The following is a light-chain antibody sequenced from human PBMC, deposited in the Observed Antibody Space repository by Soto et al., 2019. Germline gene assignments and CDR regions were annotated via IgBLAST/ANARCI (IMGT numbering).Light chain of an antibody. V-gene: IGLV2-8*01. CDR1: SSDIGDYNY. J-gene: IGLJ2*01. CDR3: AAWDDSVSIVL. CDR2: EVN. Sequence: QSALTQPPSASGSPGQSVTISCTGTSSDIGDYNYVSWYQQHPGKAPKIMIFEVNKRPSGVPDRFSGSKSGNTASLTVSGLQAEDEADYYCAAWDDSVSIVLFGGGTKLTVL.